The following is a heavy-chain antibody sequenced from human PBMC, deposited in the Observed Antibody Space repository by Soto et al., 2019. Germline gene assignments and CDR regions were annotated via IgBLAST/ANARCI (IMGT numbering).Heavy chain of an antibody. CDR3: ARFDSSGWYPNWLDP. V-gene: IGHV4-39*01. Sequence: SETLSLTCTVSGGSISSSSYYWGWIRQPPGKGLEWIGSIYYSGSTYYNPSLKSRVTISVDTSKNQFSLKLSSVTAADTAVYYCARFDSSGWYPNWLDPWGQGTLVTVSS. D-gene: IGHD6-19*01. J-gene: IGHJ5*02. CDR1: GGSISSSSYY. CDR2: IYYSGST.